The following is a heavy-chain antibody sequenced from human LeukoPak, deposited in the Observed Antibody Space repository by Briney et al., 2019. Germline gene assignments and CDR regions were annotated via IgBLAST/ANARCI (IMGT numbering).Heavy chain of an antibody. Sequence: PGGSLRLSCAASGFSFTTYWMSWVRQAPGKGLEWVANIKQDGTEKYYVDSVKGRFTISRDNAKNSLYLQMNSLRVEDTAVYYCAKDPRRYSRTGGYFDYWGQGTLVTVSS. V-gene: IGHV3-7*01. J-gene: IGHJ4*02. CDR2: IKQDGTEK. CDR3: AKDPRRYSRTGGYFDY. D-gene: IGHD6-13*01. CDR1: GFSFTTYW.